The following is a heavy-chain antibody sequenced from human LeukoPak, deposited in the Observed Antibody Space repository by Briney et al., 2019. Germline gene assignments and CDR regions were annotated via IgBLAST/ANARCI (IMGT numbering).Heavy chain of an antibody. D-gene: IGHD2-2*01. Sequence: PSETLSLTCTVSGDFIGSYFWSWIRQSPGKGLEWIGHIYHSGSTNYNPSLKSRVTISIETSKNQFSLKLTSVTSADTAVYYCARDGPAYTSRWYDYYYGLDVWGQGTTVTVSS. CDR2: IYHSGST. V-gene: IGHV4-59*01. CDR3: ARDGPAYTSRWYDYYYGLDV. J-gene: IGHJ6*02. CDR1: GDFIGSYF.